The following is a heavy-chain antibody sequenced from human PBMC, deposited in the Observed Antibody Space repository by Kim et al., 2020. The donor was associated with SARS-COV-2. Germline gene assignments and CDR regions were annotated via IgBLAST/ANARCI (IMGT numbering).Heavy chain of an antibody. V-gene: IGHV4-59*08. CDR1: GGSISRYH. CDR2: IYNGGNA. J-gene: IGHJ4*02. Sequence: SETLSLTCTVSGGSISRYHWSWIRQPPGKGLEWIGYIYNGGNADYNPSLKSRVTISLDTSKSQFSLKLSSVTAADTAVYYCSRASSFRGIGVDYWGQGT. D-gene: IGHD3-10*01. CDR3: SRASSFRGIGVDY.